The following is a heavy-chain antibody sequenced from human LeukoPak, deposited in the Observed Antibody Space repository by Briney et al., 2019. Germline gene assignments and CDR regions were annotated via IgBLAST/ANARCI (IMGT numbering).Heavy chain of an antibody. CDR3: ARGLGYSYGYMGY. J-gene: IGHJ4*02. V-gene: IGHV1-69*13. Sequence: SVKVSCKASGGIFSSYAINWVRQAPGQGLEWTGGIIPLFGTPNYAQKFQGRVTITADESTSTAYMELSSLRSDDTAVYYCARGLGYSYGYMGYWGQGTLVTVSS. D-gene: IGHD5-18*01. CDR2: IIPLFGTP. CDR1: GGIFSSYA.